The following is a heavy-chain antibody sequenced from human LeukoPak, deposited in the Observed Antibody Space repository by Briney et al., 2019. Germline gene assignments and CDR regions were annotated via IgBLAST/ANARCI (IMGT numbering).Heavy chain of an antibody. CDR1: GGSLSSGSDY. V-gene: IGHV4-61*02. CDR2: IYASGST. Sequence: SETLSLTCTVSGGSLSSGSDYWSWIRQSAGKGLEWIGRIYASGSTNYNPSLKSRVTISVDTSKKQFSLKMSSVTAADTAVYYCARVAPPNPYWGQGTLVTVSS. CDR3: ARVAPPNPY. J-gene: IGHJ4*02.